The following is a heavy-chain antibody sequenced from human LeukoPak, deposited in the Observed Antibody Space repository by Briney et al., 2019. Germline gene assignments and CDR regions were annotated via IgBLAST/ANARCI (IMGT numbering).Heavy chain of an antibody. CDR3: ARDPGTVIAENWFDP. V-gene: IGHV4-4*07. CDR2: IYTSGST. D-gene: IGHD3-16*02. Sequence: SSETLSLTCAVYGGSFSGYYWSWIRQPAGKGLEWIGRIYTSGSTNYNPSLKSRVTMSVDTSKNQFSLKLSSVTAADTAVYYCARDPGTVIAENWFDPWGQGTLVTVSS. J-gene: IGHJ5*02. CDR1: GGSFSGYY.